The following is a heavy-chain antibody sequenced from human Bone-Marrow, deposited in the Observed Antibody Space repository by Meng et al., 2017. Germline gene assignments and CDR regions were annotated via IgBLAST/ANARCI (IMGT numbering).Heavy chain of an antibody. J-gene: IGHJ5*02. D-gene: IGHD3-22*01. CDR1: GGSISSGTYY. V-gene: IGHV4-31*03. CDR2: IHYSGST. Sequence: QVQLQESGPGLVKPSQTLSLTRTVPGGSISSGTYYWGWIRQLPGKGLEWIAYIHYSGSTYYSPSLKSRVTISVDTSKNQLSLKLSSMTAADTAVYYCARYVFDSSSLYSNWFDPWGQGTLVTVSS. CDR3: ARYVFDSSSLYSNWFDP.